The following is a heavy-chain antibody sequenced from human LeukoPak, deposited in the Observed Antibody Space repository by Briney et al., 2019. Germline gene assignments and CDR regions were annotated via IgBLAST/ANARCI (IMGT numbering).Heavy chain of an antibody. J-gene: IGHJ4*02. Sequence: ASVKVSCKASGYTFTGYYMHWVRQAPAQGLEWMGWINPNSGGTNYAQKFRGRVTMTRDTSISTAYMELSRLRSDDTAVYYCARSWRFCSGDSCYPIDYWGQGTLVTVSS. V-gene: IGHV1-2*02. D-gene: IGHD2-15*01. CDR3: ARSWRFCSGDSCYPIDY. CDR2: INPNSGGT. CDR1: GYTFTGYY.